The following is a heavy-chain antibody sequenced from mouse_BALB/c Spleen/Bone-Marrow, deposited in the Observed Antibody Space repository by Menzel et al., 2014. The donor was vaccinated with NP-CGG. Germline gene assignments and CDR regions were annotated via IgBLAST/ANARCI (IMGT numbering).Heavy chain of an antibody. CDR3: ARDDYYAMDY. J-gene: IGHJ4*01. CDR2: IRNKANGYTT. V-gene: IGHV7-3*02. Sequence: EVKLMESGGGLVQPGGSQRLSCATSGFTFTDYYMSWVLQPPGKALEWLGFIRNKANGYTTEYSASVRGRFTISRDNSQSILYLQMNTLRAEDSATYYCARDDYYAMDYWGQGTSVTVSS. CDR1: GFTFTDYY.